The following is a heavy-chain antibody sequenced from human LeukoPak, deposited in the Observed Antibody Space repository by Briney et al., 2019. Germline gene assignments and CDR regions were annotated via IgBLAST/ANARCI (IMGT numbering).Heavy chain of an antibody. D-gene: IGHD6-19*01. CDR3: ARRRIAVAETSFSYYYYYYMDV. V-gene: IGHV4-4*09. CDR2: IYTSGST. J-gene: IGHJ6*03. CDR1: GGSISSYY. Sequence: SETLSLTCTVSGGSISSYYWSWIRQPPGKGLEWIGYIYTSGSTNYNPSLKSRVTISVDTSKNQFSLKLRSVAAADTAVYYCARRRIAVAETSFSYYYYYYMDVWGKGTTVTVSS.